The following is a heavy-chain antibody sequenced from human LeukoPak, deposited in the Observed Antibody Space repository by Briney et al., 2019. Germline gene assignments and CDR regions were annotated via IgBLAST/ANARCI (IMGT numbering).Heavy chain of an antibody. Sequence: GRSLRLSCAASGFTFSSYGMHWVRQAPGKGLEWVAVISYDGSNKYYADSVKGRFTISRDNSKNTLYLQMNSLRAEDTAVYYCAKDRYSSSWYDYWGQGTLVTVSS. V-gene: IGHV3-30*18. CDR2: ISYDGSNK. CDR1: GFTFSSYG. D-gene: IGHD6-13*01. CDR3: AKDRYSSSWYDY. J-gene: IGHJ4*02.